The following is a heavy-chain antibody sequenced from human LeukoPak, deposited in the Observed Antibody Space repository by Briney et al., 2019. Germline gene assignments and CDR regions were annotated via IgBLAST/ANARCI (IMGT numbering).Heavy chain of an antibody. CDR1: GFFFSNYW. CDR3: GRFGYVAGVDL. D-gene: IGHD6-19*01. Sequence: GGSPRLSCAASGFFFSNYWMTWVRQAPGTGLEFVANINPSGTATYYADPVKGRFTISRDNAKNLIYLQMNSLRADDTAVYHCGRFGYVAGVDLWGQGTLVAVSS. V-gene: IGHV3-7*01. J-gene: IGHJ4*02. CDR2: INPSGTAT.